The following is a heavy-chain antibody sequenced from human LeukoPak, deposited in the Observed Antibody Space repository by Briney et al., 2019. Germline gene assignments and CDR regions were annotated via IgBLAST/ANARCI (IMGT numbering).Heavy chain of an antibody. CDR3: ARHPPHYGSAHYFDY. Sequence: LTGGSLRLSCAASGFIVSTTYMSWVRQAPGKGLERVAVFYSGGDTYYADSVKGRFTISRDNSKNTLYLQMNSLRAEDTAVYYCARHPPHYGSAHYFDYWGQGTLVTVSS. V-gene: IGHV3-66*04. J-gene: IGHJ4*02. CDR2: FYSGGDT. D-gene: IGHD1-26*01. CDR1: GFIVSTTY.